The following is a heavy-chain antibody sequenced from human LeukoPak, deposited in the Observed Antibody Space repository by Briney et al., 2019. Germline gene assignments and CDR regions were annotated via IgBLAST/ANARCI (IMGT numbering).Heavy chain of an antibody. D-gene: IGHD5-24*01. V-gene: IGHV3-43*02. CDR1: GFTFDDYA. CDR3: SKDKVATIPLYYFDY. J-gene: IGHJ4*02. Sequence: GGSLRLSCAASGFTFDDYAMHWVRQAPGKGLEWVSLISGDGGSTYYADSVKGRFTISRDNSKNSLYLQMNSLRTEDTALYYCSKDKVATIPLYYFDYWGQGTLVTASS. CDR2: ISGDGGST.